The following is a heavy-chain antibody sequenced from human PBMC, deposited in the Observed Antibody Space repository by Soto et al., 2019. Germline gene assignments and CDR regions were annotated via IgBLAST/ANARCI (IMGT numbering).Heavy chain of an antibody. CDR1: GGSISSGGYS. V-gene: IGHV4-30-2*01. J-gene: IGHJ4*02. CDR2: IYHSGST. CDR3: ARAIGWFGELLGGYYFDY. D-gene: IGHD3-10*01. Sequence: QLQLQESGSGLVKPSQTLSLTCAVSGGSISSGGYSWSWIRQPPGKGLEWIGYIYHSGSTYYKPSLKSRVTIAVDRSKNQFSLKLSSVTAADTAVYYCARAIGWFGELLGGYYFDYWGQGTLVTVSS.